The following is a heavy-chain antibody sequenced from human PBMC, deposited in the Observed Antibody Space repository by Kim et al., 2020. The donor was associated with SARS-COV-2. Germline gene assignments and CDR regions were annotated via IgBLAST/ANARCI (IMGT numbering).Heavy chain of an antibody. J-gene: IGHJ4*02. CDR3: ARARDYYGSGSYYLDY. CDR1: GFTVSSNY. CDR2: IYSGGST. Sequence: GGSLRLSCAASGFTVSSNYMSWVRQAPGKGLEWVSVIYSGGSTYYADSVKGRFTISRDNSKNTLYLQMNSLRAEDTAVYYCARARDYYGSGSYYLDYWGQGTLVTVSS. D-gene: IGHD3-10*01. V-gene: IGHV3-53*01.